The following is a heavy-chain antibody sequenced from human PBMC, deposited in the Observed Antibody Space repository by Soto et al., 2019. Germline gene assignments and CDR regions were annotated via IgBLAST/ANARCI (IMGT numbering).Heavy chain of an antibody. V-gene: IGHV4-59*01. CDR3: ARESGGWYNY. D-gene: IGHD6-19*01. CDR1: GGSISSYY. Sequence: QVQLQEPGPGLVKPSETLSLTCTVSGGSISSYYWSWIRQPPGKGLEWIGYIYYSGSTNYNPSLTSRVTISVDTAKNQFSLKRSAVTAADTAVYYCARESGGWYNYWGQGTLVTVSS. J-gene: IGHJ4*02. CDR2: IYYSGST.